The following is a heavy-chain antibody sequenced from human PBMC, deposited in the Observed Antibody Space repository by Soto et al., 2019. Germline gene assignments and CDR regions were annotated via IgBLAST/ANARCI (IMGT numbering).Heavy chain of an antibody. D-gene: IGHD3-10*01. CDR1: GDTFKNCV. Sequence: QVQVVQSGVEVRRPGSPVKVSCKASGDTFKNCVISWVRQAPGQGLEWMGGIIPLFGTTDLSQRFQGRLTITTDESTTTAYMELSRLRSEDTATHYCAAELGFGKLSVVWGQGTTVIVSS. V-gene: IGHV1-69*01. J-gene: IGHJ6*02. CDR2: IIPLFGTT. CDR3: AAELGFGKLSVV.